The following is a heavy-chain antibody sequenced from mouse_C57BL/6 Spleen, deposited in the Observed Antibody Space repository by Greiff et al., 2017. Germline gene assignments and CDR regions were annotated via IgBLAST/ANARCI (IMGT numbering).Heavy chain of an antibody. J-gene: IGHJ4*01. Sequence: VQLKQSGAELVRPGASVKLSCTASGFNIKDDYMHWVKQRPEQGLEWIGWIDPENGDTEYASKFQGKATITADTSSNTAYLQLSSLTSEDTAVYYCTTSNYGAMDYWGQGTSVTVSS. V-gene: IGHV14-4*01. CDR1: GFNIKDDY. D-gene: IGHD2-5*01. CDR2: IDPENGDT. CDR3: TTSNYGAMDY.